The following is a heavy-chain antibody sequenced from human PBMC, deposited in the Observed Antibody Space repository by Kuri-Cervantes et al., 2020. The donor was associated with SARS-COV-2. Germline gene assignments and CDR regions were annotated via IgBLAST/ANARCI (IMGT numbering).Heavy chain of an antibody. Sequence: SETLSLTCTVSGYSISSGYYWGWIRQPPRKGLEWIGSIYHSGSTYYNPSLKSRVTISVDTSKNQFSLKLSSVTAADTAVYYCARAGIGAVAGNFDYWGQGTLVTVSS. J-gene: IGHJ4*02. V-gene: IGHV4-38-2*02. D-gene: IGHD6-19*01. CDR1: GYSISSGYY. CDR3: ARAGIGAVAGNFDY. CDR2: IYHSGST.